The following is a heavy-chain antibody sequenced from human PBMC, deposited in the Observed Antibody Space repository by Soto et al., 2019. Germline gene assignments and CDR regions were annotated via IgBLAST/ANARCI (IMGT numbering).Heavy chain of an antibody. CDR2: IYYSGST. J-gene: IGHJ5*02. V-gene: IGHV4-61*08. D-gene: IGHD1-7*01. Sequence: PSETLSLTCTVSGGSISSGGYYWSWIRQHPGKGLEWIGYIYYSGSTYYNPSLKSRVTISVDTSKNQFSLKLSSVTAADTAVYYCARGLDNWNYWFPWFDPWGQGTLVTVSS. CDR3: ARGLDNWNYWFPWFDP. CDR1: GGSISSGGYY.